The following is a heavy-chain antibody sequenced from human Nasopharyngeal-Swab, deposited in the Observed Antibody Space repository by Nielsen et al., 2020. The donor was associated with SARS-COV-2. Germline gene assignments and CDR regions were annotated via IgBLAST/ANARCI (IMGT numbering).Heavy chain of an antibody. D-gene: IGHD3-10*01. CDR3: AKLSPYYYGSGSSHDAFDI. V-gene: IGHV3-23*01. J-gene: IGHJ3*02. Sequence: WIRQPPGKGLEWVSAISGSGGSTYYADSVKGRFTISRDNSKNTLYLQMNSPRAEDTAVYYCAKLSPYYYGSGSSHDAFDIWGQGTMVTVSS. CDR2: ISGSGGST.